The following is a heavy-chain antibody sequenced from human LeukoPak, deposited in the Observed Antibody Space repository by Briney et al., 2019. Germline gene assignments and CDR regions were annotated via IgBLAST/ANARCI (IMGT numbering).Heavy chain of an antibody. Sequence: PSETLSLTCTVSGGSIRSSYYYWGWIRQPPGKGLEWIGSIYDSGSTYYNPSLKSRVTISVDTSKNQFSLKLNSVTAADTAVYFCVRDRELTYWGQGILVTVSS. D-gene: IGHD3-10*01. CDR1: GGSIRSSYYY. CDR2: IYDSGST. J-gene: IGHJ4*02. V-gene: IGHV4-39*02. CDR3: VRDRELTY.